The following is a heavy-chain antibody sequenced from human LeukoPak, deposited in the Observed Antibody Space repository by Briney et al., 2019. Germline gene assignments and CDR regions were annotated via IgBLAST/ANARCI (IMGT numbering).Heavy chain of an antibody. J-gene: IGHJ4*02. Sequence: PGGSLRLSCAASGFTFSSYEMNWVRQAPGKGLEWVALVSDDGQYYADSVKGRFTISRDNSKNTVYLQMNSLRAEDTAVYYCAKDMGYTSMLSDEWGQGTLVTVSS. CDR1: GFTFSSYE. V-gene: IGHV3-30*18. CDR3: AKDMGYTSMLSDE. D-gene: IGHD3-16*01. CDR2: VSDDGQ.